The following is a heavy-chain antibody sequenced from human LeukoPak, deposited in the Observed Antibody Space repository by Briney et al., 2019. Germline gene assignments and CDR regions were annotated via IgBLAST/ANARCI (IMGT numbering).Heavy chain of an antibody. Sequence: GGSLRLSCAASGFTFSSYAMSWVRQAPGKGLEWVSAISGSGGSTYYADSVKGRFTISRDNSKNTLYLQTNSLRAEDTAVYYCAKSPESTGTFYDAFDIWGQGTMVTVSS. V-gene: IGHV3-23*01. J-gene: IGHJ3*02. CDR3: AKSPESTGTFYDAFDI. D-gene: IGHD1-1*01. CDR1: GFTFSSYA. CDR2: ISGSGGST.